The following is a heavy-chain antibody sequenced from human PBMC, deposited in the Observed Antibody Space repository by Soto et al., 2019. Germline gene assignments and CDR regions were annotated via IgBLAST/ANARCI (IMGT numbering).Heavy chain of an antibody. Sequence: ASVKVSCKASGYTFTSYAMHWVRQAPGQRLEWMGWINAGNGNTKYSQKFQGRVTITRDTSASTAYMELSSLRSEDTAVYYCARDWAPRWYCSSTSCYTENWFEPWGQGALVTV. CDR3: ARDWAPRWYCSSTSCYTENWFEP. J-gene: IGHJ5*02. D-gene: IGHD2-2*02. CDR1: GYTFTSYA. V-gene: IGHV1-3*01. CDR2: INAGNGNT.